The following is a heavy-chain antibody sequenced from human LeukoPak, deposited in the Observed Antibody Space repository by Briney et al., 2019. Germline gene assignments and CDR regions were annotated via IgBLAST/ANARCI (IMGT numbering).Heavy chain of an antibody. J-gene: IGHJ3*02. D-gene: IGHD3-22*01. CDR1: GFTFSDHY. CDR3: AILVVITDLGSFDI. CDR2: TRNKANSYTT. V-gene: IGHV3-72*01. Sequence: GGSLRLSCAASGFTFSDHYMDWVRQAPGKGLEWVARTRNKANSYTTEYAASVKGRFTISRDDSKHSLYLQMNSLKTEDTAVYYCAILVVITDLGSFDIWGQGTMVTVSS.